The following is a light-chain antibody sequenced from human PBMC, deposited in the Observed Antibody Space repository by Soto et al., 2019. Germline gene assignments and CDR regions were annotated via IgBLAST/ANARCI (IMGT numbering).Light chain of an antibody. CDR2: AAS. J-gene: IGKJ1*01. CDR1: QSLLYSDGKTY. CDR3: QQSYSTPGT. Sequence: MTQTPLSLSVTPGQPASISCKSSQSLLYSDGKTYLYWYQQKPGKAPKLLIYAASSLQSGVPSRFSGSGSGTDFTLTISSLQPEDFATYYCQQSYSTPGTFGQGTKVEIK. V-gene: IGKV1-39*01.